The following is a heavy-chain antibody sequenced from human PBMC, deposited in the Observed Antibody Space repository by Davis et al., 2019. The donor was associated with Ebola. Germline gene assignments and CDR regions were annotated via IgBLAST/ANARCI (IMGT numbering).Heavy chain of an antibody. Sequence: GGSLRLSCAASGFTVSSKYMSWVRQAPGKGLEWVANIKQDGSEKYYVDSVKGRFTISRDNAKNSLYLQMNSLRAEDTAVYYCARDPSNYYYYYGMDVWGQGTTVTVSS. D-gene: IGHD4-11*01. V-gene: IGHV3-7*01. CDR2: IKQDGSEK. J-gene: IGHJ6*02. CDR3: ARDPSNYYYYYGMDV. CDR1: GFTVSSKY.